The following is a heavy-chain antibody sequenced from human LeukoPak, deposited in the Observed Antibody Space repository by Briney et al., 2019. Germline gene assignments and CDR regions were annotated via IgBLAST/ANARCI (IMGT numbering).Heavy chain of an antibody. J-gene: IGHJ4*02. D-gene: IGHD3-22*01. V-gene: IGHV3-48*02. CDR3: ARGDSSGYYYFDY. CDR2: ISSSSSTI. Sequence: GGSLRLSCPASGFTFSSYTMNWVRQAPGKGLEWVSYISSSSSTIYYADSVKGRFTISRDNAKNSLYLQMNSLRDEDTAVYYCARGDSSGYYYFDYWGQGTLVTVSS. CDR1: GFTFSSYT.